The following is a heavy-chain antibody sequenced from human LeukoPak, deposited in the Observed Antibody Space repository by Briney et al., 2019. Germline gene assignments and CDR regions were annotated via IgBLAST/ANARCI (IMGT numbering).Heavy chain of an antibody. Sequence: ASVKVSCKASGYTFTGYNMHWVRQAPGQGLEWVGWINPNSGGTNYAQKFQGRVTMTRDTSISTAYMELSRLRSDDTAVYYCARDRTRTGYSSGWYHDYWGQGTLVTVSS. CDR2: INPNSGGT. D-gene: IGHD6-19*01. CDR1: GYTFTGYN. J-gene: IGHJ4*02. V-gene: IGHV1-2*02. CDR3: ARDRTRTGYSSGWYHDY.